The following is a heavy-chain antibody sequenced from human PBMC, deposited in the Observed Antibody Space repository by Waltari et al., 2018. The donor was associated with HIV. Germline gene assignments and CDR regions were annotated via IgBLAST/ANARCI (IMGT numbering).Heavy chain of an antibody. CDR2: ISSSSTYI. D-gene: IGHD3-22*01. Sequence: EVQLVESGGGLVKPGGSLRLSCAASGFTFSTYSMPWVRPAPRKGLEWVSSISSSSTYIYYADSVKGRFTISRDNAKNSLYLQMNSLRAEDTAVYFCARGTYYYDSSGYYDNLPFDYWGQGTLVTVSS. CDR3: ARGTYYYDSSGYYDNLPFDY. CDR1: GFTFSTYS. V-gene: IGHV3-21*01. J-gene: IGHJ4*02.